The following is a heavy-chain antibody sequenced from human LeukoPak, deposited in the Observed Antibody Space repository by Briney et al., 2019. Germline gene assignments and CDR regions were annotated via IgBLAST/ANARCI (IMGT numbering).Heavy chain of an antibody. D-gene: IGHD4-23*01. Sequence: GGSLRLSCTSSGFIFGDYEMSWVRQAPGKGLEWVGFIRSKAYGGTTEYAASVKGRFSISRDDSKSIAYLQMTSLKTEDTAVYYCTRDIMTVVVSDYWGQGTLVTVSS. CDR3: TRDIMTVVVSDY. V-gene: IGHV3-49*04. J-gene: IGHJ4*02. CDR2: IRSKAYGGTT. CDR1: GFIFGDYE.